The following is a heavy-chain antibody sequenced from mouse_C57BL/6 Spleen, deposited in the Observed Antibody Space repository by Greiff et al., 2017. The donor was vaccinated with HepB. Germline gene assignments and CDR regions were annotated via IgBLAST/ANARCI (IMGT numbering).Heavy chain of an antibody. CDR3: ARYANWASYWYFDV. CDR2: IDPSDSYT. Sequence: QVQLQQPGAELVMPGASVKLSCKASGYTFTSYWMHWVKQRPGQGLEWIGEIDPSDSYTNYNQKFKGKSTLTVDKSSSTAYMQLSSLTSEDSAVYYCARYANWASYWYFDVWGTGTTVTVSS. J-gene: IGHJ1*03. V-gene: IGHV1-69*01. D-gene: IGHD4-1*01. CDR1: GYTFTSYW.